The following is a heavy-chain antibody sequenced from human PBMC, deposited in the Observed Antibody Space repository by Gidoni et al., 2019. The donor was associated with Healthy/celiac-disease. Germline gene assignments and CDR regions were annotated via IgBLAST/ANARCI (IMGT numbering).Heavy chain of an antibody. V-gene: IGHV3-23*01. CDR2: ISGRGGRT. D-gene: IGHD6-19*01. CDR3: ARPDYDSSGWYPPGY. Sequence: EVQLLESGGGVVQPGGSLRLSCAASGFTFRSYAMSWVRQAPGKGLEWVSAISGRGGRTNYADSVKGRFTISRDNSKNTLYLQMNSLRAEDTAVYYCARPDYDSSGWYPPGYWGQGTLVTVSS. J-gene: IGHJ4*02. CDR1: GFTFRSYA.